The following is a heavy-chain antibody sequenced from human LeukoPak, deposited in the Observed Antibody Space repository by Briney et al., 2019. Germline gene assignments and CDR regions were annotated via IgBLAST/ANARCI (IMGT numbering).Heavy chain of an antibody. V-gene: IGHV4-31*11. Sequence: PSETLSLTCAVSGGFLSSGGYFWGWTRQYPGKGLEWIGCISHSGTSYYNPFLKGRVTISVDTSRNQFSLELSSVTAADTAVYFCARERREGHNYSDFWGQGALVTVSS. J-gene: IGHJ4*02. CDR1: GGFLSSGGYF. CDR2: ISHSGTS. CDR3: ARERREGHNYSDF. D-gene: IGHD5-24*01.